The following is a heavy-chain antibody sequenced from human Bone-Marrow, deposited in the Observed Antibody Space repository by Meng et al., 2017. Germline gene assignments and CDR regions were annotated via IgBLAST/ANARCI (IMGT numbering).Heavy chain of an antibody. Sequence: SVKVSCKASGGTFSSYTFSWVRQAPGQGLEWMGRIIPILGIANYAQKFQGRVTITADKSTSTAYMELSSLRSEDTAVYYCARDEDISAAGKLFGDYWGQGTLVTVSS. CDR2: IIPILGIA. CDR3: ARDEDISAAGKLFGDY. D-gene: IGHD6-25*01. J-gene: IGHJ4*02. CDR1: GGTFSSYT. V-gene: IGHV1-69*04.